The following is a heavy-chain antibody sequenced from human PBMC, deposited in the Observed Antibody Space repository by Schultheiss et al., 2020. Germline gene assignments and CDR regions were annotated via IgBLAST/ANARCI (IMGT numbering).Heavy chain of an antibody. CDR2: ISYDGSNK. CDR3: ARVGDTAMVPFDY. CDR1: GFTFSGYV. V-gene: IGHV3-30*03. J-gene: IGHJ4*02. D-gene: IGHD5-18*01. Sequence: GGSLRLSCVPSGFTFSGYVLTWVRQAPGKGLEWVAVISYDGSNKYYADSVKGRFTISRDNSKNTLYLQMNSLRAEDTAVYYCARVGDTAMVPFDYWGQGTLVNVSS.